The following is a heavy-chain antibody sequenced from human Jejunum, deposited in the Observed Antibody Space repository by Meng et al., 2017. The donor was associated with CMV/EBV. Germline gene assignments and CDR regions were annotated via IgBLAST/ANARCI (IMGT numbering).Heavy chain of an antibody. V-gene: IGHV3-30-3*01. J-gene: IGHJ4*02. D-gene: IGHD4-11*01. CDR3: ARENDYRNYFDS. CDR2: ISNDGDTT. Sequence: AASGFTVRNYPIHWVRQAPDKGLEWVAGISNDGDTTYLADSVKGRFSISRDNSKNTVYLQMNSLRGEDTAVYYCARENDYRNYFDSWGRGTLVTVSS. CDR1: GFTVRNYP.